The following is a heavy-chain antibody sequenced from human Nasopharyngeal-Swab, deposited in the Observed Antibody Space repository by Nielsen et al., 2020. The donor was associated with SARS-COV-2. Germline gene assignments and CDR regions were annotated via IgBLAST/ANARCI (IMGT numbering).Heavy chain of an antibody. CDR3: ARGSSRGMFDY. J-gene: IGHJ4*02. D-gene: IGHD6-13*01. CDR1: GFTFSRSA. V-gene: IGHV3-23*01. CDR2: IGVSGTMT. Sequence: GGSLRLSCAASGFTFSRSALTWVRQAPGKGLEWVSAIGVSGTMTYYADFVRGRFTISRDNSKNILYLQMNSLRAEDTAVYYCARGSSRGMFDYWGQGTLVTVS.